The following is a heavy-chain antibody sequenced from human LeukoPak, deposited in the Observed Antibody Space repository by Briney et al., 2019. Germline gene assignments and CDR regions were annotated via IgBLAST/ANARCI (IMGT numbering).Heavy chain of an antibody. CDR1: GGSLSGYY. D-gene: IGHD5-12*01. CDR3: ARGWLYYYYYMDV. J-gene: IGHJ6*03. Sequence: PSETLSLTCAVYGGSLSGYYWSWIRQPPGKGLEWIGEINHSGSTNYNPSLKSRVTISVDTSKNQFSLKLSSVTAADTAVYYCARGWLYYYYYMDVWGKGTTVTVSS. CDR2: INHSGST. V-gene: IGHV4-34*01.